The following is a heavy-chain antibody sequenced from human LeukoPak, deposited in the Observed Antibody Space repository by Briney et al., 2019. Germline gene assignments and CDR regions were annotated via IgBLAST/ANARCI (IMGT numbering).Heavy chain of an antibody. Sequence: SETLSLTCTVSGGSMSRSSYYWAWIRQPPGKGLEWIGSIYYSGSPYYNPSLKSRVAISVDMSKNQFSLKLSSVTAADTAVYYCARDRRSDGFDIWGQGTRVSVSS. CDR1: GGSMSRSSYY. V-gene: IGHV4-39*07. J-gene: IGHJ3*02. CDR2: IYYSGSP. CDR3: ARDRRSDGFDI.